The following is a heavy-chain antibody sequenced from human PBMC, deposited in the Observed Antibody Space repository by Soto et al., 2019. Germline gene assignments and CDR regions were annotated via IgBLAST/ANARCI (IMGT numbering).Heavy chain of an antibody. CDR2: ISSNGGIT. V-gene: IGHV3-64*01. Sequence: EVQLVESGGGLVQPGGSLRLSCAASGFTFSSYDMHWVRQVPGKGLEYISAISSNGGITYYANSVKGRFTISRDNSKNTLYLQMGSLRAEDMAVYYCVRDPSFDYWGQGTLVTVSS. CDR1: GFTFSSYD. J-gene: IGHJ4*02. CDR3: VRDPSFDY.